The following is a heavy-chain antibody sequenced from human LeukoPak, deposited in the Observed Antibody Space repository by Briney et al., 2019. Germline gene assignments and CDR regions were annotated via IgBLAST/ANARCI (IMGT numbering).Heavy chain of an antibody. D-gene: IGHD3-10*01. Sequence: PSETLSLTCTVSGGSIRSTYYYSGWIRQPPGKGVEWIGSIYDSGSTYYNPSLKSRVTISVDTSKNQFSLKLNSVTAADTAVYYCARHYGLWGEGTLVTVSS. CDR1: GGSIRSTYYY. CDR3: ARHYGL. CDR2: IYDSGST. J-gene: IGHJ4*02. V-gene: IGHV4-39*01.